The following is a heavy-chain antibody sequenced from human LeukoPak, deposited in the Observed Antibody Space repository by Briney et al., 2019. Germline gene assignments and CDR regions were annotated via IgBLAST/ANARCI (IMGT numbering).Heavy chain of an antibody. J-gene: IGHJ3*02. D-gene: IGHD3-10*01. V-gene: IGHV4-59*12. CDR2: AYHSGST. Sequence: SETLSLTCTLSGGSMSSFYWNWIRQTPGKGLEWIGYAYHSGSTNYNPSLKSRVTMSVDPSKNQFSLKLRSVTAADTAVYYCARDALWGSGHYGSGSYLSADAFDIWGQGTMVTVSS. CDR1: GGSMSSFY. CDR3: ARDALWGSGHYGSGSYLSADAFDI.